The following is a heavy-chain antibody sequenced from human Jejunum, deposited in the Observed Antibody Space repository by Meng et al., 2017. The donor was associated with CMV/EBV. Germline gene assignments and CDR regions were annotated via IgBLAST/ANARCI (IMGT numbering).Heavy chain of an antibody. J-gene: IGHJ4*02. D-gene: IGHD2-21*01. Sequence: QVQLVQSGAEVKKPGASVTVSCKASGYTFTSYYIHWVRQAPGQGLEWMGLINLSGDRATYAQKFQGRVTVTGETSTSTIYMELSSLRSEDTAVYYCARGPLIVVAGHHLDYWGQGTLVTVSS. CDR1: GYTFTSYY. CDR2: INLSGDRA. CDR3: ARGPLIVVAGHHLDY. V-gene: IGHV1-46*01.